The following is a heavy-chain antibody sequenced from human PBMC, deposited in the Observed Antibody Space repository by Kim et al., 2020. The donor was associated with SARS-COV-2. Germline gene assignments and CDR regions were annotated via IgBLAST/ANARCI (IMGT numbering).Heavy chain of an antibody. CDR1: GGSFSGYY. V-gene: IGHV4-34*01. CDR3: ARGKKVHLFWAAAGTLDY. CDR2: INHSGST. J-gene: IGHJ4*02. Sequence: SETLSLTCAVYGGSFSGYYWSWIRQPPGTGLEWIGEINHSGSTNYNPSLKSRVTISVDTSKNQFSLKLSSVTAADTAVYYCARGKKVHLFWAAAGTLDYWGEATLVTVSS. D-gene: IGHD6-13*01.